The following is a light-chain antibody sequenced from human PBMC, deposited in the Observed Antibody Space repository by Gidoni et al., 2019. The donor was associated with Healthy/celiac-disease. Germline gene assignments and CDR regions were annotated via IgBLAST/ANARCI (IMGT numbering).Light chain of an antibody. J-gene: IGKJ4*01. CDR3: QQRSNWGLG. V-gene: IGKV3-11*01. CDR2: DAS. Sequence: EIVLTQSPATLSLSPGERATLSCRASQSVSSYLAWYQQQPGQAPRLLIYDASNRATGIPARFSGSGSGTDFTLTISSLEPEDFAVYYCQQRSNWGLGFGGGTKVEIK. CDR1: QSVSSY.